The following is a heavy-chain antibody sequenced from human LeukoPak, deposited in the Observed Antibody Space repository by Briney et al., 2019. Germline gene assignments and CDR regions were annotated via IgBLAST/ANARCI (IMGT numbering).Heavy chain of an antibody. Sequence: GGSLRLSCAASGFTFSSYGMTWVRQAPGKGLEWVSYISSSSSTIYYADSVKGRFTISRDSAKNSLYLQMNSLSAEDTAVYYCAKNGDRGAYCSGGSCYPYYYYYMDVWGKGTTVTISS. J-gene: IGHJ6*03. CDR2: ISSSSSTI. CDR3: AKNGDRGAYCSGGSCYPYYYYYMDV. V-gene: IGHV3-48*04. D-gene: IGHD2-15*01. CDR1: GFTFSSYG.